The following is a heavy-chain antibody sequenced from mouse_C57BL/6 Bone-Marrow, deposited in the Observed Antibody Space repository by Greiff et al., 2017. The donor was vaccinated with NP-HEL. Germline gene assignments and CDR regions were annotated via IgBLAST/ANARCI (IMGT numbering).Heavy chain of an antibody. CDR3: ARVLLNYAMDY. Sequence: QVQLQQPGAELVMPGASVKLSCKASGYTFTSYWMHWVKQRPGQGLEWIGEIDPSDSYTNYHQKFKGKSTLTVDKSSSTAYMQLSSLTSEDSAVYYCARVLLNYAMDYWGQGTSVTVSS. CDR1: GYTFTSYW. V-gene: IGHV1-69*01. CDR2: IDPSDSYT. D-gene: IGHD1-1*01. J-gene: IGHJ4*01.